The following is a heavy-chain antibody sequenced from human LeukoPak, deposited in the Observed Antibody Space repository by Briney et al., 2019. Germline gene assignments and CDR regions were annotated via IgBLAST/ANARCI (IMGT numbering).Heavy chain of an antibody. CDR1: GGSFSGYY. Sequence: SETLSLTCAVYGGSFSGYYWSWIRQPPGKGLEWIGEINHSGSTNYNPSLKSRVTISVDTSKNQFSLKLSSVTAADTAVYYCARGPLIVYWGQGTLVTVSS. CDR2: INHSGST. J-gene: IGHJ4*02. CDR3: ARGPLIVY. V-gene: IGHV4-34*01.